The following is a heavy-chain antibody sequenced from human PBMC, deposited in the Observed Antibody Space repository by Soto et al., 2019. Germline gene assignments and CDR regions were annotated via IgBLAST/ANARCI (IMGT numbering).Heavy chain of an antibody. D-gene: IGHD6-6*01. CDR3: AKTLQKYSSSSRQIDY. CDR2: ISGSGGST. Sequence: GGSLRLSCAASGFNFSSYAMSWVRQAPGKGLEWVSAISGSGGSTYYADSVKGRFTISRDNSKNTLYLQMNSLRAEDTAVYYCAKTLQKYSSSSRQIDYWGQGSLVTVSS. J-gene: IGHJ4*02. V-gene: IGHV3-23*01. CDR1: GFNFSSYA.